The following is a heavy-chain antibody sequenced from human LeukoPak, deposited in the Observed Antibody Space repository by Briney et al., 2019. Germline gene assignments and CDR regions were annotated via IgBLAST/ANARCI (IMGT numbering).Heavy chain of an antibody. D-gene: IGHD6-13*01. Sequence: TSETLSLTCTVSGGSISSGGYYWSWIRQHPGKGLEWIGYIYYSGSTYYNPSLKSRVTISVDTSKNQFSLKLSSVTAADTAVYYCARLNSWPQQPLDYWGQGTLVTVSS. J-gene: IGHJ4*02. CDR2: IYYSGST. V-gene: IGHV4-31*03. CDR1: GGSISSGGYY. CDR3: ARLNSWPQQPLDY.